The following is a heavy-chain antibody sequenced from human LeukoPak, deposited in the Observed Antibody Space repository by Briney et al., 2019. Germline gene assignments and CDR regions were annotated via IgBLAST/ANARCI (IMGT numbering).Heavy chain of an antibody. Sequence: SVKVSCKASGGTFSSYAISLVRQAPGQGLEWMGRIIPIFGTANYAQKFQGRVTITTDESTSTAYMELSSLRSEDTAVYYCAGDRDYGGYYQPSSRYNWFDPWGQGTLVTVSS. V-gene: IGHV1-69*05. CDR2: IIPIFGTA. J-gene: IGHJ5*02. CDR3: AGDRDYGGYYQPSSRYNWFDP. D-gene: IGHD4-17*01. CDR1: GGTFSSYA.